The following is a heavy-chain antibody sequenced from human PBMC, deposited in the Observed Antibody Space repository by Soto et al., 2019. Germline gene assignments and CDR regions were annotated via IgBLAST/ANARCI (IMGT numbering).Heavy chain of an antibody. CDR1: GYTFTSYD. D-gene: IGHD1-1*01. CDR2: MNPNSANT. CDR3: ARSGLEGRELDY. V-gene: IGHV1-8*01. Sequence: ASVKVSCKASGYTFTSYDINWVRQATGQGLEWMGWMNPNSANTGYAQKFQGRVTMTRNTSISTAYMELSSSVTAADTAVYYCARSGLEGRELDYWGQGTLVTVSS. J-gene: IGHJ4*02.